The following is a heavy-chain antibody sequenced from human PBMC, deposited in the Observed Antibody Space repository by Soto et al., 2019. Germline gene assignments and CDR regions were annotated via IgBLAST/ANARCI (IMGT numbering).Heavy chain of an antibody. CDR1: GVTFSSET. J-gene: IGHJ4*02. V-gene: IGHV1-69*01. D-gene: IGHD2-21*01. Sequence: QVQLVQSGAEVKKTGSSVKVSCNASGVTFSSETISWVRQAPGQGLAWVGGIIPLFGTANYAQKFQGRVTITADASTSTLYIELSSLRSDDTAVYYCATELGDNPASPFDSWGQGTLVTVSS. CDR2: IIPLFGTA. CDR3: ATELGDNPASPFDS.